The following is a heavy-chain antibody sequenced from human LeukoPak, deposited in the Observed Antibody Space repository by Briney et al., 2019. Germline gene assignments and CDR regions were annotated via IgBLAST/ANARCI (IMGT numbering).Heavy chain of an antibody. Sequence: GGSLRLSCAASGFTFSSYAMSWVRQAPGKGLEWVSSISSSGTYIYYADSVKGRFTISRDSAKNSLYLQMNSLRAEDTAVYFCARVSLVLGLGLDYWGQGTLVTVSS. CDR3: ARVSLVLGLGLDY. J-gene: IGHJ4*02. CDR2: ISSSGTYI. D-gene: IGHD3-16*01. CDR1: GFTFSSYA. V-gene: IGHV3-21*01.